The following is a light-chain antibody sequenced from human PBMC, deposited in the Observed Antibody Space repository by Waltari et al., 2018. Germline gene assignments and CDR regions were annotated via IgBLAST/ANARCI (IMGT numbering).Light chain of an antibody. V-gene: IGKV1-16*01. CDR1: EDINNY. J-gene: IGKJ1*01. CDR2: DAY. Sequence: DIQMTQSPSSLSASIGDRVTITCQASEDINNYLNWYQQRPGKAPKLLIYDAYSLKSGVPSRFSGSGFGTEFTLTISSLQPDDFATYYCQQYNSSSGTFGQGTEVEIK. CDR3: QQYNSSSGT.